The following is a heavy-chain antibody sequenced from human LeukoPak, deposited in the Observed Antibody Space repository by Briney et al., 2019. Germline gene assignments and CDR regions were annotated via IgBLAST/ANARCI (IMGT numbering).Heavy chain of an antibody. CDR1: GFTFSDSY. J-gene: IGHJ3*01. D-gene: IGHD3-10*01. CDR2: IKRDGSEK. Sequence: GGSLRLSCAASGFTFSDSYMHWVRQAPGKGLEWVGNIKRDGSEKYYVDSVKGRLTISRDNAENSLYLQMNSLRAEDTAVYYCARARDYGSGRANAFDFWGPGTMVTVSS. V-gene: IGHV3-7*05. CDR3: ARARDYGSGRANAFDF.